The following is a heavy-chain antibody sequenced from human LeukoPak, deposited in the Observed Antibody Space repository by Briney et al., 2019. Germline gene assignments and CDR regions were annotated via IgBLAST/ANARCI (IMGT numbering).Heavy chain of an antibody. D-gene: IGHD1-26*01. CDR1: GFTFSSYA. V-gene: IGHV3-23*01. J-gene: IGHJ3*02. CDR3: AKDSSGGSYYGNAFDI. CDR2: ISGSGGST. Sequence: PGGSLRLSCAASGFTFSSYAMSWVRQAPGKGLEWVSAISGSGGSTYYADSVKGRFTISRDNSKTTLYLQMNSLRAEDTAVYYCAKDSSGGSYYGNAFDIWGQGTMVTVSS.